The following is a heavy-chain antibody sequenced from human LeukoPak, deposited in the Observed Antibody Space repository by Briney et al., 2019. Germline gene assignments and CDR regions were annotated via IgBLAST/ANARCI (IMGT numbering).Heavy chain of an antibody. Sequence: PGGSLRLSCEASGFTFSSYSMNWVRQAPGKGLEWVSSISSSSSYIYYADSVKGRFTISRDNAKNSLYLQMNSLRAEDTAVYYCARDAPYYYDSSGYYSYWGQGTLVTVSS. CDR3: ARDAPYYYDSSGYYSY. V-gene: IGHV3-21*01. D-gene: IGHD3-22*01. J-gene: IGHJ4*02. CDR1: GFTFSSYS. CDR2: ISSSSSYI.